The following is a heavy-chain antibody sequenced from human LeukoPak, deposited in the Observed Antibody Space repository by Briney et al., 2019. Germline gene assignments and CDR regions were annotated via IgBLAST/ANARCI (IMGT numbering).Heavy chain of an antibody. Sequence: PGGSLRLSCAASGFTFSSFNMNWVRQAPGKGLEWVSSISSTSSLIWYADSLKGRFTISRENAKNSLFLQMDGLRVEDTAVYYCARYNSGWNDYWGQGTLVTVSS. J-gene: IGHJ4*02. V-gene: IGHV3-21*01. CDR3: ARYNSGWNDY. D-gene: IGHD6-19*01. CDR2: ISSTSSLI. CDR1: GFTFSSFN.